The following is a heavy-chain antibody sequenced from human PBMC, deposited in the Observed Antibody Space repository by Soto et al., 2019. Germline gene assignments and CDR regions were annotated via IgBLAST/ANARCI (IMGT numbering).Heavy chain of an antibody. CDR3: ARDFAYFDS. V-gene: IGHV4-61*01. CDR1: GGSFKSGSYS. D-gene: IGHD3-3*01. CDR2: VYHTGRT. J-gene: IGHJ4*02. Sequence: SETLSRTCTVSGGSFKSGSYSWSWIRQPPGKGLEWIGYVYHTGRTSYNPSLKSRVSISMDTSKNQFSLNLDSVTAADTAVYFCARDFAYFDSWGEGTLVTVSS.